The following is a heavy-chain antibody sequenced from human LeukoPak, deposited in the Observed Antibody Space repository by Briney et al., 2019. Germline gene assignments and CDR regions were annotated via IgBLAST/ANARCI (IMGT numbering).Heavy chain of an antibody. CDR3: AASRYYDSSGYYSPLILDS. V-gene: IGHV1-58*01. Sequence: SVKVSCKASGFTFTSSAVQWVRQARGQRLEWIGWIVVGSGNTNPAQKFQERVTITRDMSTSTVYMELSSLRSEDTAMYYCAASRYYDSSGYYSPLILDSWGQGTLVTVSS. CDR2: IVVGSGNT. D-gene: IGHD3-22*01. CDR1: GFTFTSSA. J-gene: IGHJ4*02.